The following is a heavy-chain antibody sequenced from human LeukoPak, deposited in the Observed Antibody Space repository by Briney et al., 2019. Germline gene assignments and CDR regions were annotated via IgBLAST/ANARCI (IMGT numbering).Heavy chain of an antibody. D-gene: IGHD6-13*01. CDR1: GGSFSGYY. CDR2: INHSGST. CDR3: ARVPSPWDIAAAGTVDY. V-gene: IGHV4-34*01. J-gene: IGHJ4*02. Sequence: PSETLSLTCAVYGGSFSGYYWSWIRQPLGKGLEWIGEINHSGSTNYNPSLKSRVTISVDTSKNQFSLKLSSVTAADTAVYYCARVPSPWDIAAAGTVDYWGQGTLVTVSS.